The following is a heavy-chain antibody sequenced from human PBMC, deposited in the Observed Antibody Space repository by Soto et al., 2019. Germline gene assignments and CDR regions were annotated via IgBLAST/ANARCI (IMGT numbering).Heavy chain of an antibody. Sequence: PGGSLRLSCAASGFTVSSNYMSWVRQAPGKGLEWASVIYSGGSTYYADSVKGRFTISRDNSKNTLYLQMNSLRAEDTAVYYCARESVAGYYYYGMDVWGQGTTVTVSS. J-gene: IGHJ6*02. CDR3: ARESVAGYYYYGMDV. D-gene: IGHD6-19*01. V-gene: IGHV3-53*01. CDR1: GFTVSSNY. CDR2: IYSGGST.